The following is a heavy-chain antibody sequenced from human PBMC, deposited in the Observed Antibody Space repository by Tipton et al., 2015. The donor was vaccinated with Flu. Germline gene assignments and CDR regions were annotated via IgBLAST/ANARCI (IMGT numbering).Heavy chain of an antibody. CDR2: FYTTGST. Sequence: TLSLTCTVSGGSSSSYYWSWIRQPAGKGLEWIGRFYTTGSTNYSPSLKSRVTMSVDTSKNQFSLRLSSVTAADTAVYYCARVGDLWSGTNYGLDVWDQGP. CDR1: GGSSSSYY. CDR3: ARVGDLWSGTNYGLDV. D-gene: IGHD3-3*01. V-gene: IGHV4-4*07. J-gene: IGHJ6*02.